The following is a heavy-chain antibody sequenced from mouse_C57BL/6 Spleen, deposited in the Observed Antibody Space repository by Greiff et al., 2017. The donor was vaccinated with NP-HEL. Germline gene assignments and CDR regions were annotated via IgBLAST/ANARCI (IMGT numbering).Heavy chain of an antibody. CDR1: GYTFTDYY. V-gene: IGHV1-19*01. CDR2: INPYNGGT. J-gene: IGHJ2*01. Sequence: EVQLQQSGPVLVKPGASVKMSCKASGYTFTDYYMNWVKQSHGKSLEWIGVINPYNGGTSYNQKFKGKATLTVDKSSSTAYMELNSLTSEDSAVYYCARDPNWDVGDDWGQGTTLTVSS. D-gene: IGHD4-1*01. CDR3: ARDPNWDVGDD.